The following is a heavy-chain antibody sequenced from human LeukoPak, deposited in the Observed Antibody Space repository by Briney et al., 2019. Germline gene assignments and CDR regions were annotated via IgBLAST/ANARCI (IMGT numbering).Heavy chain of an antibody. CDR3: ARSFPDSSSHYRIDL. Sequence: GGSLRLSCAASGFTFSSYWMSWVRQAPGKGLEWVANIKQDGSEKYYVDSVKGRFTISRDNAKNSLYLQMNSLRAEDTAVYYCARSFPDSSSHYRIDLWGRGTLVTVSS. J-gene: IGHJ2*01. D-gene: IGHD3-22*01. V-gene: IGHV3-7*03. CDR2: IKQDGSEK. CDR1: GFTFSSYW.